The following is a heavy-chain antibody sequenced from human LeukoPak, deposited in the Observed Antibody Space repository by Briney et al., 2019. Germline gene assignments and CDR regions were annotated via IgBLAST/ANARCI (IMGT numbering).Heavy chain of an antibody. V-gene: IGHV3-30-3*01. CDR1: GFTFSSYP. CDR2: ISFDGSKT. D-gene: IGHD2-21*01. CDR3: ARESYYFDY. J-gene: IGHJ4*02. Sequence: PGRSLRLSCAASGFTFSSYPMHWVRQAPGKGLEWVAVISFDGSKTYYGDSVKGRFTISRDNSKNTLYLQMNSLRTEDTAVYYYARESYYFDYWGQGTLVTVSS.